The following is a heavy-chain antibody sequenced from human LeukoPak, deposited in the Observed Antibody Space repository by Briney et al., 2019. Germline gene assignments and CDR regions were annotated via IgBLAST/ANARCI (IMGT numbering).Heavy chain of an antibody. CDR3: ARDGAFWSGYSLNWFDP. D-gene: IGHD3-3*01. J-gene: IGHJ5*02. V-gene: IGHV1-2*06. CDR1: RYTFTGYY. Sequence: ASVKVSCKASRYTFTGYYMHWVRQAPGQGLEWMGRVNPNSGGTNYAQKFQGRVTMTRDTSISTAYMELSRLRSDDTAVYYCARDGAFWSGYSLNWFDPWGQGTLVTVSS. CDR2: VNPNSGGT.